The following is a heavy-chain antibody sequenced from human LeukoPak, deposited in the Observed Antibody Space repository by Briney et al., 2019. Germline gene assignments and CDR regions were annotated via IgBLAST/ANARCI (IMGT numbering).Heavy chain of an antibody. Sequence: ASVKVSCKASGGTFSSYAISWVRQAPGQGLEWMGGIIPIFGTANYAQKFQGRVTITADESTSTAYMELSSLRSEDTAVYYCARDRNIVVVPAAIQYYYYYMDVWGKGTTVTVSS. D-gene: IGHD2-2*02. CDR3: ARDRNIVVVPAAIQYYYYYMDV. V-gene: IGHV1-69*01. J-gene: IGHJ6*03. CDR2: IIPIFGTA. CDR1: GGTFSSYA.